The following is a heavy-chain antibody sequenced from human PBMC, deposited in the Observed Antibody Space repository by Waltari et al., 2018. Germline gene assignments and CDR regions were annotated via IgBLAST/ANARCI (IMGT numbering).Heavy chain of an antibody. V-gene: IGHV4-4*07. CDR1: GASISSFY. D-gene: IGHD4-4*01. CDR3: ARGAIANSNYAGL. CDR2: IYSSGSI. Sequence: QVQLQESGPGLVKSSETLSLTCTVSGASISSFYWHWIRQPAGKGLEWIGRIYSSGSINYNPSLKSRVTMSVDTSKNQFSLNLNSVTAADTAVYYCARGAIANSNYAGLWGQGTLVTVSS. J-gene: IGHJ4*02.